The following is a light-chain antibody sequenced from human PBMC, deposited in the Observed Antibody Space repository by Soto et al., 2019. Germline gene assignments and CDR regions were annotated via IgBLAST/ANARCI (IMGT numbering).Light chain of an antibody. CDR1: QSLLHSDGYNY. V-gene: IGKV2-28*01. CDR2: LAS. CDR3: MQALQTPT. J-gene: IGKJ4*01. Sequence: EIVMTQSPLSLPVTPGEPASICCRSSQSLLHSDGYNYLAWYLQKPGHSPQLLIDLASSRASGVPDRFSGSGSGTDFTLKSSRVEAEDVGVYYCMQALQTPTFGGGTKVEI.